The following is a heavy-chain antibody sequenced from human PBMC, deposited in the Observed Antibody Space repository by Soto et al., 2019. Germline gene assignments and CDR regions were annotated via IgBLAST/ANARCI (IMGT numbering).Heavy chain of an antibody. V-gene: IGHV3-9*01. J-gene: IGHJ1*01. CDR1: GFTFDDYA. CDR2: ISWNSGSI. CDR3: AKDKGIAAAVMEH. Sequence: EVQLVESGGGLVQPGRSLRLSCAASGFTFDDYAMHWVRQAPGKGLEWVSGISWNSGSIGYADSVKGRFTISRDNAKNSLYLHMNSLRAEDTALYYCAKDKGIAAAVMEHWGQGTLVTVSS. D-gene: IGHD6-13*01.